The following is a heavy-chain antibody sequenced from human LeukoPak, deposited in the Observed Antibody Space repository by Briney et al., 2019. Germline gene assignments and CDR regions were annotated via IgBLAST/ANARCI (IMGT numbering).Heavy chain of an antibody. CDR3: ARVGSWDAFDI. J-gene: IGHJ3*02. D-gene: IGHD1-26*01. V-gene: IGHV3-64*01. CDR2: ISSNGGST. CDR1: GFTFSSYA. Sequence: GGSLRLSCAASGFTFSSYAMHWVRQAPGKGLEYVPAISSNGGSTYYANSVKGRFTISRDNSKNTLYLQMGSLRAEDMAVYYCARVGSWDAFDIWGQGTMVTVSS.